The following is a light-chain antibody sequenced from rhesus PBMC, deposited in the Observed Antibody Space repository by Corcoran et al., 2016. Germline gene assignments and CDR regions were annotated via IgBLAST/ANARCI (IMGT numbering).Light chain of an antibody. CDR1: ENVNNY. Sequence: DIQVTQSPSYLSASLGDRVTITFRASENVNNYLNWYQQKPGKAPKLLISKASTLLSGVPSRFIGSGYGTDYTFTSSSLQPEDVASYYGQQGYGTPFTFGPGTKLDIK. J-gene: IGKJ3*01. CDR2: KAS. CDR3: QQGYGTPFT. V-gene: IGKV1-74*01.